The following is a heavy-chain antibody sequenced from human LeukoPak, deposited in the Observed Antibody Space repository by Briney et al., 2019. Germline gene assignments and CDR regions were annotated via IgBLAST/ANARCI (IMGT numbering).Heavy chain of an antibody. CDR3: ARGRLYYYDSSGYGYFDP. V-gene: IGHV1-2*02. J-gene: IGHJ5*02. CDR1: GYTFTGYY. CDR2: INPNSGGT. Sequence: ASVKVSCKASGYTFTGYYMHWVRQAPGQGLEWMGWINPNSGGTNYAQKFQGRVTMTRDTSISTAYMELSRLRSDDTAVYYCARGRLYYYDSSGYGYFDPWGQGTLVTVSS. D-gene: IGHD3-22*01.